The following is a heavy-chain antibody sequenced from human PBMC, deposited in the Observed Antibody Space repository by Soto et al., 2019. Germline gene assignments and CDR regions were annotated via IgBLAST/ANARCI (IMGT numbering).Heavy chain of an antibody. D-gene: IGHD2-8*02. J-gene: IGHJ4*02. CDR3: GRHDCTDSLLAINF. Sequence: QLHLQESGPGLVKPSETLSLTCSVSGGSLSSSSYYWAWIRQPPGKGLEWIGTIYYNGNTYYTPSLKSRVTIALDTSKNEISLMLSSVTAPDPAVYYCGRHDCTDSLLAINFWGQGTLATVSS. CDR1: GGSLSSSSYY. V-gene: IGHV4-39*01. CDR2: IYYNGNT.